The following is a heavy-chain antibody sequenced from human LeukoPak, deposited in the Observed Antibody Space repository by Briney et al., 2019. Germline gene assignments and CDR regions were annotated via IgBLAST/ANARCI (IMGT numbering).Heavy chain of an antibody. D-gene: IGHD3-22*01. J-gene: IGHJ6*03. V-gene: IGHV1-3*03. CDR2: INAGNGNT. CDR3: ARGGYYDSSGYRRFYYYMNV. Sequence: ASVKVSCKASGYTFTSYAMHWVRQAPGQRREWMGWINAGNGNTKYSQEFQGRVTITRDTPASTAYMELSSLRSEDMAVYYCARGGYYDSSGYRRFYYYMNVWGKGTTVTVSS. CDR1: GYTFTSYA.